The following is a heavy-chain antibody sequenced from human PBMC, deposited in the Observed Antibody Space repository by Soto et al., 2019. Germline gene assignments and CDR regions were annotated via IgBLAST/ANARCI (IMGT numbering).Heavy chain of an antibody. CDR2: IYWDDDK. CDR3: AHRRGMTTVTPAVAGTWDY. V-gene: IGHV2-5*02. J-gene: IGHJ4*02. D-gene: IGHD6-19*01. Sequence: QITLKESGPTLVKPTQTLTLTCTFSGFSLSTSGVGVGWIRQPPGKALEWLALIYWDDDKRYSPSLKSRLTITKDTSKNQVVLTMTNMDPVDTATYYCAHRRGMTTVTPAVAGTWDYWGQGTLVTVSS. CDR1: GFSLSTSGVG.